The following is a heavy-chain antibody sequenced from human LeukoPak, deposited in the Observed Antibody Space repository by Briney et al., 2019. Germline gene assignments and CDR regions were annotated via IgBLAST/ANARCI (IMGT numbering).Heavy chain of an antibody. D-gene: IGHD3-9*01. J-gene: IGHJ4*02. CDR1: GFTFSSYE. Sequence: TGGSLRLSCAASGFTFSSYEMNWVRQAPGKGLEWVSYISSSGSTMYYADSVKGRFTISRENAKTSLYLQMNSLTAGDTAVYYCARGNILTGYSNWGQGTLVTVSS. CDR2: ISSSGSTM. V-gene: IGHV3-48*03. CDR3: ARGNILTGYSN.